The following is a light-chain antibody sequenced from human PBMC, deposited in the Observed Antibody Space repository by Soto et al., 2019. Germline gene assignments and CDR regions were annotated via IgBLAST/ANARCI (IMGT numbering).Light chain of an antibody. V-gene: IGLV2-14*03. CDR3: ASYTSRSTLV. CDR2: DVS. Sequence: QSALTQPASVSGSPGQSITISCTGSSSDVGGYDFVSWYQHHPGKAPRLMIFDVSNRPSAVSNRFSGSKSGNTASLTISGLQAEDEGDYHCASYTSRSTLVFGTGTKVTV. J-gene: IGLJ1*01. CDR1: SSDVGGYDF.